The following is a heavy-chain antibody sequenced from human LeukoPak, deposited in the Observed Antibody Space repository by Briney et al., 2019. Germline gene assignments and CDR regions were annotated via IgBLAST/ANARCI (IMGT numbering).Heavy chain of an antibody. V-gene: IGHV3-21*01. J-gene: IGHJ4*02. Sequence: PGGSLRLSCAASGFTFSSYSMTWVRQAPGKGLEWVSSISSSSSYIYYADSVKGRFTISRDNAKNSLYLQMNSLRAEDTAVYYCARAPLVEPAAMIPYYFDYWGQGTLVTVSS. CDR1: GFTFSSYS. D-gene: IGHD2-2*01. CDR3: ARAPLVEPAAMIPYYFDY. CDR2: ISSSSSYI.